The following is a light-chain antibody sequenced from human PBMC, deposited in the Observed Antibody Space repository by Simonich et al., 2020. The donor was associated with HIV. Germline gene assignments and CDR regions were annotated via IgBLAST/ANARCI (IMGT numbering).Light chain of an antibody. CDR2: WAS. CDR1: QRFLYSSNNKNY. Sequence: DIVMTQSPDSLALALGEGATITRTSSQRFLYSSNNKNYLALYQQKPGQPPKLLIYWASTRESGVPDRFSGSGSGTDFTLTISSLQTEDVAVYYCQQFYSIPGLFGQGTKLEIK. V-gene: IGKV4-1*01. CDR3: QQFYSIPGL. J-gene: IGKJ2*01.